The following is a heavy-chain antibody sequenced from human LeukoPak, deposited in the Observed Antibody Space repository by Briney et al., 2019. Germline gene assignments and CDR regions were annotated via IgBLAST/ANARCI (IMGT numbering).Heavy chain of an antibody. CDR2: ISYDGSNN. J-gene: IGHJ4*02. D-gene: IGHD3-3*01. Sequence: PGGSLRLSCAASGFIFSSYAMHWVRQAPGKGLEWVAVISYDGSNNYYADSVKGRFTISRDNSKNTLYLQMNSLRAEDTAVYYCAKGTYDDFWSGYYGYWGQGTLVTVSS. V-gene: IGHV3-30*04. CDR3: AKGTYDDFWSGYYGY. CDR1: GFIFSSYA.